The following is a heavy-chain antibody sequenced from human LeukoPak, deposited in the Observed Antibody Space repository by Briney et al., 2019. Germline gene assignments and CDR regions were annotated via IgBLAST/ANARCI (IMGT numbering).Heavy chain of an antibody. D-gene: IGHD6-19*01. J-gene: IGHJ6*02. CDR3: AREPHGSGWYEYYYYGMDV. V-gene: IGHV1-8*01. CDR1: GYTFTSYD. Sequence: ASVKVSCKASGYTFTSYDINWVRQATGQGLEWMGWMNPNSGNTGYAQKFQGRVTMTRNTSISTAYMELSSLRSEDTAVCYCAREPHGSGWYEYYYYGMDVWGQGTTVTVSS. CDR2: MNPNSGNT.